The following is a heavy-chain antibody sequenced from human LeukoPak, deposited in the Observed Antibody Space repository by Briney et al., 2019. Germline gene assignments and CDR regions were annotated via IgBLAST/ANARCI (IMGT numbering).Heavy chain of an antibody. D-gene: IGHD1-26*01. CDR1: GFTFSSYE. J-gene: IGHJ5*02. V-gene: IGHV3-48*03. Sequence: GGSLRLSCAASGFTFSSYEMNWVRQAPGKGLEWVSYISSSGSTIYYADSVKGRFTISRDNAKNSLYLQMNSLRAGDTAVYYCARDGGVSRNYYGNAVGSWFDPWGQGTQVTVSS. CDR3: ARDGGVSRNYYGNAVGSWFDP. CDR2: ISSSGSTI.